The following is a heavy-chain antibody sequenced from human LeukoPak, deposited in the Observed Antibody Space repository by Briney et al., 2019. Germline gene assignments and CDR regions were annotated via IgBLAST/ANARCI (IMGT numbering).Heavy chain of an antibody. J-gene: IGHJ6*03. CDR3: AANPTILEWSDYYMDV. D-gene: IGHD3-3*01. CDR2: IWYDGSNK. CDR1: GIIFSDFG. V-gene: IGHV3-30*02. Sequence: GGSLRLSCAASGIIFSDFGMHWVRQAPGKGLEWMAIIWYDGSNKYYADSVKGRFTISRDNSKNMLYLQMNSLRAEDTAVYYCAANPTILEWSDYYMDVWGKGTTVTVSS.